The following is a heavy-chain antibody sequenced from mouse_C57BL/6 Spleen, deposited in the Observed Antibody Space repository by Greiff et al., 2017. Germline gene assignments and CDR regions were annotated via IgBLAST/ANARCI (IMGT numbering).Heavy chain of an antibody. CDR2: ISSGSSTI. D-gene: IGHD1-1*01. V-gene: IGHV5-17*01. CDR1: GFTFSDYG. J-gene: IGHJ4*01. Sequence: EVKLVESGGGLVKPGGSLKLSCAASGFTFSDYGMHWVRQAPEKGLEWVAYISSGSSTIYYADTVKGRFTISRDNAKNTLFLQMTSLRSEDTAMYYCANSLIYYYGSSSDYAMDYWGQGTSVTVSS. CDR3: ANSLIYYYGSSSDYAMDY.